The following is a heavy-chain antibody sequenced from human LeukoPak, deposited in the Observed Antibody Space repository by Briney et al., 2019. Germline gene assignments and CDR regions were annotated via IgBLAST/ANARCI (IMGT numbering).Heavy chain of an antibody. J-gene: IGHJ4*02. CDR1: GFTFDDYA. V-gene: IGHV3-9*01. CDR3: AKSIAAAAPDY. CDR2: ISWNSGSI. D-gene: IGHD6-13*01. Sequence: GGSLRLSCAASGFTFDDYAMHWVRQAPGKGLEWVSGISWNSGSIGYADSAKGRFTISRDNAKNSLYLQMNSLRAEDTALYYCAKSIAAAAPDYWGQGTLVTVSS.